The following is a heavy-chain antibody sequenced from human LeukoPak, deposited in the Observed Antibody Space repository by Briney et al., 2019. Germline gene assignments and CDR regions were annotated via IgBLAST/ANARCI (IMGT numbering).Heavy chain of an antibody. CDR3: ARGYYYDSSWLFDY. CDR1: GYTFTIYD. D-gene: IGHD3-22*01. CDR2: MNPNSGNT. V-gene: IGHV1-8*01. J-gene: IGHJ4*02. Sequence: ASVTVSFKSSGYTFTIYDINWVRQATGQGLEWMGGMNPNSGNTGYAQKFQGRVTMTRNTSISTAYMELSSLRSEDTAVYYCARGYYYDSSWLFDYWGQGTLVTVSS.